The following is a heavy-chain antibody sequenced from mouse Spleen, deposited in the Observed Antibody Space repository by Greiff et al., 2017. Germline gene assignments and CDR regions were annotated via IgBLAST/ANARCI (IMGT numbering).Heavy chain of an antibody. CDR1: GFSLTSYG. D-gene: IGHD1-2*01. Sequence: QVQLQQSGPGLVQPSQSLSITCTVSGFSLTSYGVHWVRQSPGKGLEWLGVIWSGGSTDYNAAFISRLSISKDNSKSQVFFKMNSLQADDTAIYYCATLRQYFDVWGAGTTVTVSS. CDR2: IWSGGST. CDR3: ATLRQYFDV. V-gene: IGHV2-2*01. J-gene: IGHJ1*01.